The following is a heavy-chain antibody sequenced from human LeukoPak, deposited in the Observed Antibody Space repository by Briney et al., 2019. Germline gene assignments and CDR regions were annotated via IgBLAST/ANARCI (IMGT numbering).Heavy chain of an antibody. D-gene: IGHD3-22*01. CDR2: IIPIFGTA. CDR3: ARDLRYYDSSGSTGYYYGMDV. CDR1: GGTFSSYA. V-gene: IGHV1-69*13. J-gene: IGHJ6*02. Sequence: SVRVSCKASGGTFSSYAISWVRQAPGQGLEWMGEIIPIFGTANYAQKFQGRVTITADESTSTAYMDLSSLRSEDTAVYYCARDLRYYDSSGSTGYYYGMDVWGQGTTVTVSS.